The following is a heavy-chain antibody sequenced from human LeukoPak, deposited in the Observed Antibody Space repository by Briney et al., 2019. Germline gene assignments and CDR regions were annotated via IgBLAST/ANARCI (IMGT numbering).Heavy chain of an antibody. D-gene: IGHD5-24*01. V-gene: IGHV4-59*08. J-gene: IGHJ4*02. CDR1: GDSISGNY. CDR2: IYYSGST. Sequence: KPSETLSLTCTVSGDSISGNYWTWIRQPPRKGLEWIGYIYYSGSTNYNASLKSRVTISVDTSKNQFSLKLSSMTAADTAVYYCAGLGDGDNLRYFDYWGQGTLVTVPS. CDR3: AGLGDGDNLRYFDY.